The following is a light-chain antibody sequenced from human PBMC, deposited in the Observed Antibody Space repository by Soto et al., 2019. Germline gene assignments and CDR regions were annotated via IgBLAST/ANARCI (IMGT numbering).Light chain of an antibody. V-gene: IGKV3-15*01. J-gene: IGKJ1*01. CDR1: QSVSSN. Sequence: ETVMTQSPATLSVSPGERATLSCRASQSVSSNLASYQQKPGQAPRLLIYDASTRATGIPARFSGSGSGTEFTLTISSLQSEDFAVYYCQQYNNWPLAFGQGTKVEIK. CDR3: QQYNNWPLA. CDR2: DAS.